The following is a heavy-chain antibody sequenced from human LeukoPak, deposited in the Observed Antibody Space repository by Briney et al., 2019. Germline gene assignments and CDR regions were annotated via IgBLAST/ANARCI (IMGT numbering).Heavy chain of an antibody. CDR3: ARDLAGPFDY. V-gene: IGHV4-59*01. Sequence: SETLSLTCTVSGGSISSYYWSWIRQPPGKGLEWIGYIYYSGSTNYNPSLKSRITISVDTSKNQFSLKLSSVTAADTAVYYCARDLAGPFDYWGQGSLVTVSS. CDR2: IYYSGST. CDR1: GGSISSYY. J-gene: IGHJ4*02. D-gene: IGHD7-27*01.